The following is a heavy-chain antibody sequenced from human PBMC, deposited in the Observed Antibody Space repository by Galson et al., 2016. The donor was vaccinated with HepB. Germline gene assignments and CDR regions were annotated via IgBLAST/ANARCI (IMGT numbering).Heavy chain of an antibody. V-gene: IGHV4-59*01. CDR2: IHYSGSI. D-gene: IGHD3-10*01. CDR3: ARSLWFGGSPTEFDP. J-gene: IGHJ6*02. Sequence: ETLSLTCTVSGGSISSYYWRWIRQPPGRGLEWIGYIHYSGSINYNPSLKSLVTISVDTSKNHFSLKLSSVTAADTAVYYCARSLWFGGSPTEFDPWGQGTTVTVSS. CDR1: GGSISSYY.